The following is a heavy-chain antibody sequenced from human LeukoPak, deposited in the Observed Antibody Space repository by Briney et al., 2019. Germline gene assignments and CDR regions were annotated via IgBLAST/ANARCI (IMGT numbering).Heavy chain of an antibody. Sequence: GGSLRLSCAASGFTFSSYWMHWVRQAPGKGLVWVSRINTDGSSTSYADSVKGRFTISRDNAKNTLYLQMNSLRAEDTAVYYCCCGSGSSGAFDIWGQGTMVTVSS. CDR3: CCGSGSSGAFDI. D-gene: IGHD3-10*01. CDR1: GFTFSSYW. J-gene: IGHJ3*02. CDR2: INTDGSST. V-gene: IGHV3-74*01.